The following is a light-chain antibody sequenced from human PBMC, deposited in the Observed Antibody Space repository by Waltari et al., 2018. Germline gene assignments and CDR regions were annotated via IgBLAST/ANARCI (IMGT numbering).Light chain of an antibody. CDR2: DVT. Sequence: QSALTQPASVSGSPGQSITIPCTGTSSDVGGYNYVSWFQQHPGKVPKLLIYDVTHRPSGVSTRFSGAKSGDTASLTISGLQAEDEADYYCTSFTSITTYVFGTGTKVTVL. CDR1: SSDVGGYNY. V-gene: IGLV2-14*03. J-gene: IGLJ1*01. CDR3: TSFTSITTYV.